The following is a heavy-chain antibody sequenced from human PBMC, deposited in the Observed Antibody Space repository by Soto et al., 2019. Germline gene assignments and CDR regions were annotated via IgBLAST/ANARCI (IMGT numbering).Heavy chain of an antibody. CDR3: ARDAVVRGVGPPRAEYFQH. J-gene: IGHJ1*01. V-gene: IGHV3-48*01. D-gene: IGHD3-10*01. CDR2: ISSSSSTI. Sequence: EVQLVESGGGLVQPGGSLRLSCAASGFTFSSYSMNWVRQAPGKGLEWVSYISSSSSTIYYADSVKGRFTISRDNAKNSLYQQMNSLRAEDTAVYYCARDAVVRGVGPPRAEYFQHWGQGTLVTVSS. CDR1: GFTFSSYS.